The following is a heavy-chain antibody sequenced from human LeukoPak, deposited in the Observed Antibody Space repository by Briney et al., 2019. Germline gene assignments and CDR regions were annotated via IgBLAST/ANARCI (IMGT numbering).Heavy chain of an antibody. CDR2: ISGSGGST. D-gene: IGHD3-9*01. CDR1: GFTFSSYA. V-gene: IGHV3-23*01. CDR3: AKDWYYDILTGPGALNY. Sequence: GGSLRLSCAASGFTFSSYAMSWVRQAPGKGLEWVSAISGSGGSTYYADSVKGRFTISRDNSKNTLYLQMNSLRAEDTAVYYCAKDWYYDILTGPGALNYWGQGTLVTVSS. J-gene: IGHJ4*02.